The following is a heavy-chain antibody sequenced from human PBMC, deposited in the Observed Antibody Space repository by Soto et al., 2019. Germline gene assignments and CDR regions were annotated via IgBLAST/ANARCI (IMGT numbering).Heavy chain of an antibody. V-gene: IGHV4-31*03. CDR1: DGSISSNGYY. CDR2: IYHTGST. J-gene: IGHJ5*02. Sequence: QVQLQESCPGLVKPSQTLSLTCTVSDGSISSNGYYWNLIRPDPGKGLAWIGYIYHTGSTYYNPSVSSRVTISLDTSTNRFSLTRSSVTAADTPMYSCARAGGTAMVLAPWGQGTLVHVSS. CDR3: ARAGGTAMVLAP. D-gene: IGHD5-18*01.